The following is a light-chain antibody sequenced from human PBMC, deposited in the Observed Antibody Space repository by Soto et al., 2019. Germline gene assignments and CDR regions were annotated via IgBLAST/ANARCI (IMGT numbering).Light chain of an antibody. CDR3: QHYGNSPPSVT. J-gene: IGKJ3*01. Sequence: EVVLTQSPDTLSLSPGERATLSCRASQSVSRDYLVWYQQRPGQAPRLLIYGASSRATGIPDRFSGSGSGTDFTLTISRLEPEDFAVYYCQHYGNSPPSVTFGPGTKV. CDR1: QSVSRDY. V-gene: IGKV3-20*01. CDR2: GAS.